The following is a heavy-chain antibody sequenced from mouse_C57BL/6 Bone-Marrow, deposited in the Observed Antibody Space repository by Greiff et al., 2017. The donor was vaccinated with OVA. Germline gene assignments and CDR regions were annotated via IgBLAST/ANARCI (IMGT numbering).Heavy chain of an antibody. Sequence: EVKLMESGGGLVQSGRSLRLSCATSGFTFSDFYMEWVRQAPGKGLEWIAASRDKANDYKTEYSASVKGRFIVSRDTSQSILYLQMNALRAEDTAIYYCARDDYYWYFDVWGTGTTVTVSS. V-gene: IGHV7-1*01. CDR1: GFTFSDFY. CDR2: SRDKANDYKT. J-gene: IGHJ1*03. CDR3: ARDDYYWYFDV.